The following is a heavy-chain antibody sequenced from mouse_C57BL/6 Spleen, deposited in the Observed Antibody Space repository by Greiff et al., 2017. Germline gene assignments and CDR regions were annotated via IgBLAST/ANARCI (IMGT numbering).Heavy chain of an antibody. V-gene: IGHV1-20*01. CDR2: INPYNGDT. CDR1: GYSFTGYF. CDR3: ARWGGDMRDYYAMDY. Sequence: EVQLQQSGPELVKPGDSVKISCKASGYSFTGYFMNWVMQSHGKSLEWIGRINPYNGDTFYNQKFKGKATLTVDKSSSTAHMELRSLTSEDSAVYYCARWGGDMRDYYAMDYWGQGTSVTVSS. D-gene: IGHD2-3*01. J-gene: IGHJ4*01.